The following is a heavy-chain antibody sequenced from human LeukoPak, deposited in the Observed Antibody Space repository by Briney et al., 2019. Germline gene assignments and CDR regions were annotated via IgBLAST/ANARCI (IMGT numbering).Heavy chain of an antibody. Sequence: GASVKVSCKASGFTFTNYDINWMRQATGQGLEWMGWMNPKSGSAGYAQKFQGRVAMTRNTSISTAYMELSSLRSEDTAIYYCARHLDLSGYYMWFDPWGQGTLVTVSS. J-gene: IGHJ5*02. CDR3: ARHLDLSGYYMWFDP. V-gene: IGHV1-8*01. D-gene: IGHD3-3*01. CDR1: GFTFTNYD. CDR2: MNPKSGSA.